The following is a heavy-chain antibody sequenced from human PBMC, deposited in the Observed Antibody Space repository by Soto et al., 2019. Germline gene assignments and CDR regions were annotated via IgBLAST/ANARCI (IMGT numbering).Heavy chain of an antibody. CDR1: GGNFRDYA. CDR3: ATARGFYAAMDV. Sequence: QVHLVQSGTEVKKPGSSVKVSCKASGGNFRDYAISWVRQAPGQGPEWMGGIMAVFGTATYAQKFQCRVTISAYEFTTTAYFDLSSLTSGDAAVYYCATARGFYAAMDVWGQGTTVTVSS. J-gene: IGHJ6*02. V-gene: IGHV1-69*01. CDR2: IMAVFGTA. D-gene: IGHD3-16*01.